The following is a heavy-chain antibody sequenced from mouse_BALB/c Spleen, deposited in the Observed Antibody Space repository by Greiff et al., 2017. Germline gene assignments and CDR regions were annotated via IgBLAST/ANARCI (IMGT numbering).Heavy chain of an antibody. CDR1: GFTFSSFG. J-gene: IGHJ2*01. V-gene: IGHV5-17*02. CDR2: ISSGSSTI. D-gene: IGHD1-1*01. Sequence: EVMLVESGGGLVQPGGSRKLSCAASGFTFSSFGMHWVRQAPEKGLEWVAYISSGSSTIYYADTVKGRFTISRDNPKNTLFLQMTSLRSEDTAMYYCARWRAGSSFFFDYWGQGTTLTVSS. CDR3: ARWRAGSSFFFDY.